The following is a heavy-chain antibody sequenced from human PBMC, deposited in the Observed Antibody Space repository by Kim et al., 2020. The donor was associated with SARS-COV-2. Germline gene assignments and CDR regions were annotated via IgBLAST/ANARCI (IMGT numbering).Heavy chain of an antibody. J-gene: IGHJ2*01. D-gene: IGHD3-10*01. CDR2: INHSGRT. Sequence: SETLSLTCAVYGGSFSGFYWSWIRQPPGRGLEWIGEINHSGRTNYNPSLKSRVTISVDTSKNQFSLKLTSVTAADTAVYYCARRLSNTSGSGNHYCDLWG. CDR3: ARRLSNTSGSGNHYCDL. V-gene: IGHV4-34*01. CDR1: GGSFSGFY.